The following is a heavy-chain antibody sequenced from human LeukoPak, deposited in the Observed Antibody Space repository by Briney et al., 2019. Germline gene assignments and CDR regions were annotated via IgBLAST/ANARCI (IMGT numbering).Heavy chain of an antibody. V-gene: IGHV4-38-2*02. CDR1: GYSITSGHY. D-gene: IGHD3-10*01. CDR2: IYHSGST. CDR3: ARDPVYYYGSGTDY. Sequence: SETLSLTCTVSGYSITSGHYWGWIRQPPGKGLEWIGSIYHSGSTYYNPSLKSRVTISVDTSKNQFSLKLSSVTAADTAVYYCARDPVYYYGSGTDYWGQGTLVTVSS. J-gene: IGHJ4*02.